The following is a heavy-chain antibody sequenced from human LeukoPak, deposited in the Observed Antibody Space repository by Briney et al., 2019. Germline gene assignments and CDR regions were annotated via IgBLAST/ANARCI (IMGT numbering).Heavy chain of an antibody. CDR1: GFTFDDYA. CDR2: ISWNSGSI. J-gene: IGHJ4*02. CDR3: AKDIRRYFDWSTGGFDY. D-gene: IGHD3-9*01. V-gene: IGHV3-9*01. Sequence: PGRSLRLSCAASGFTFDDYAMHWVRQAPGKGLEWVSGISWNSGSIGYADSVKGRFTISRDNAKNSLYLQMNSLRAEDTALYYCAKDIRRYFDWSTGGFDYWGQGTLVTVSS.